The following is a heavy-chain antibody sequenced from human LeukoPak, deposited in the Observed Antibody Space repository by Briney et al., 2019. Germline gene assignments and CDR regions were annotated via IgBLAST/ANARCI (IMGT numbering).Heavy chain of an antibody. CDR1: GFTFSTYS. CDR2: ISSRTSYT. CDR3: AGETGTGFHP. J-gene: IGHJ5*02. D-gene: IGHD3/OR15-3a*01. V-gene: IGHV3-21*01. Sequence: GGSLRRSCAASGFTFSTYSMQWVRQAPGQGLEWVSSISSRTSYTYYADSVKGRFTISRDNAKHTLYLQMNSLRAEDTAVYFCAGETGTGFHPWGQGTLVTVS.